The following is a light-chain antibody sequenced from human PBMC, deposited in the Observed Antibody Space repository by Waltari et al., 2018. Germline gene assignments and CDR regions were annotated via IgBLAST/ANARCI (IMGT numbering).Light chain of an antibody. CDR3: CSYTNTHVV. J-gene: IGLJ2*01. CDR1: SSDVGSNNL. CDR2: EAT. V-gene: IGLV2-14*02. Sequence: QSALTQPASVSGSPGQSITLSCTGTSSDVGSNNLVSWYQQHPGQAPKLIIYEATKRTSGVSNRFSGSKSGNTASLTISGLQAEDEGDYYCCSYTNTHVVFGGGTKLTVL.